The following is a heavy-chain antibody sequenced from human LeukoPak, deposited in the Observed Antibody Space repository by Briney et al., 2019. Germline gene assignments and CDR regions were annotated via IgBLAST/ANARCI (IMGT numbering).Heavy chain of an antibody. CDR1: GYTFTGYY. CDR3: ARDFTGDSGWYNWFDP. J-gene: IGHJ5*02. CDR2: INPNSGGT. V-gene: IGHV1-2*02. D-gene: IGHD6-19*01. Sequence: ASVKVSCKASGYTFTGYYMHWVRQATGQGLEWMGWINPNSGGTNYAQKFQGRVTMTRDTSISTAYMELSRLRSDDTAVYYCARDFTGDSGWYNWFDPWGQGTLVTVSS.